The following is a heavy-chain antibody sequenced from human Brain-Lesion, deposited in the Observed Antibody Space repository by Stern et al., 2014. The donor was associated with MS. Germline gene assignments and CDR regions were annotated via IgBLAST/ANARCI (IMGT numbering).Heavy chain of an antibody. CDR1: GGSITSSSYY. V-gene: IGHV4-39*01. Sequence: VQLVESGPGLVKPSETLSLTCTVSGGSITSSSYYWGWIRQPPGRGLEYIGTVYYTGSTFYDPSLKSRVTISVDTSKNQVALKLPSGTAADTAVYYCVRPDIMGTIWNGGQGTLVTVSS. J-gene: IGHJ4*02. D-gene: IGHD1-26*01. CDR2: VYYTGST. CDR3: VRPDIMGTIWN.